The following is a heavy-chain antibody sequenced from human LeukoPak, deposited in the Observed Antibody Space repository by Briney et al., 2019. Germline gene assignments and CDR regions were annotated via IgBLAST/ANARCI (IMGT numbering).Heavy chain of an antibody. D-gene: IGHD4-17*01. CDR1: GTSFTSYY. V-gene: IGHV4-34*01. Sequence: SETLSLTCSVSGTSFTSYYWSWIRQTPGKGLEWIGEVNHSGYTNMNPSLKSRVTISVDTSKNQFSLMMTSVTAADTAVYFCARMTTGHDYWGQGILVTASS. CDR3: ARMTTGHDY. J-gene: IGHJ4*02. CDR2: VNHSGYT.